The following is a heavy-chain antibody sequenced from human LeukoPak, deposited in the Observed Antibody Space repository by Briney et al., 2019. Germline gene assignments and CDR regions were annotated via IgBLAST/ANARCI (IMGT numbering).Heavy chain of an antibody. CDR2: IIPIFGTA. CDR1: GGTFSSYA. Sequence: SVKVSCKASGGTFSSYAISWVRQAPGQGLEWMGGIIPIFGTANYAQKFQGRVTITADESTSTAYMELSSLRSEDTAVYYCAQGSYGSPDWFDHWGQGTLVTVSS. D-gene: IGHD5-18*01. CDR3: AQGSYGSPDWFDH. J-gene: IGHJ5*02. V-gene: IGHV1-69*01.